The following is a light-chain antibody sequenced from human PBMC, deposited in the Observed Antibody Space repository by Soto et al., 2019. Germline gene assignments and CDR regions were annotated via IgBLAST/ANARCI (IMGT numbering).Light chain of an antibody. Sequence: EIVLTQSPGSVSLSPGERATLSCRASETVKKNSLAWYQQKPGQAPRLLIYGASRRATGNPDSFSGSGSERYFILTFSRLETDNSAVYYWQEYAIYPLTFGGGTKVEI. CDR3: QEYAIYPLT. CDR2: GAS. V-gene: IGKV3-20*01. CDR1: ETVKKNS. J-gene: IGKJ4*01.